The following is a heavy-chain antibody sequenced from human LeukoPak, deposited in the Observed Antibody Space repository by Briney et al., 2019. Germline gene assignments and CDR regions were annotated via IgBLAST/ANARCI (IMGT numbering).Heavy chain of an antibody. V-gene: IGHV3-30*04. D-gene: IGHD1-26*01. J-gene: IGHJ4*02. Sequence: GGSLRLSCAASGFTFSSYAMHWVRQAPGKGLEWVAVISYDGSNKYYADSVKGRFTISRDNSKNTLYLQVNSLRAEDTAVYYCARDDRELGPGTDYWGQGTLVTVSS. CDR1: GFTFSSYA. CDR2: ISYDGSNK. CDR3: ARDDRELGPGTDY.